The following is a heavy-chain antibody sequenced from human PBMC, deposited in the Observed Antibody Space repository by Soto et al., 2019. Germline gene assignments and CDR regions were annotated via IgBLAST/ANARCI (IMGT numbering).Heavy chain of an antibody. Sequence: ASVKVSCKASGYSFTSYGISWVRQAPGQGLEWMGGIIAYNGNTNYAQKLQGRVTMTTDTSTSTAYMELRSLRSDDTAVYYCARDLRPSYYDSSGYYPRYYYYGMDVWGQGTTVTVSS. CDR1: GYSFTSYG. CDR2: IIAYNGNT. J-gene: IGHJ6*02. V-gene: IGHV1-18*01. D-gene: IGHD3-22*01. CDR3: ARDLRPSYYDSSGYYPRYYYYGMDV.